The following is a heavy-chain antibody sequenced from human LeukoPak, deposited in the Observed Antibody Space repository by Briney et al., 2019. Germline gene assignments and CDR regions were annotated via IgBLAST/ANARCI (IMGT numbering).Heavy chain of an antibody. J-gene: IGHJ4*02. D-gene: IGHD2-21*01. CDR2: VYYSGST. Sequence: SETLSLTCLVSGASISPYYWGWIRQPPGKGLEWLGYVYYSGSTNYSPSPKGRLTMSVDTSENQFSPKLTAVTAADTAVYYCARYSGLDGDYFDLWGQGTLVTVSS. V-gene: IGHV4-59*12. CDR1: GASISPYY. CDR3: ARYSGLDGDYFDL.